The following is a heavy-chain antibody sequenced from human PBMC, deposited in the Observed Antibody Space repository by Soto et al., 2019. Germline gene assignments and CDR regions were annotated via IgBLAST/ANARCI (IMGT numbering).Heavy chain of an antibody. CDR3: ARRGIHYGMDV. Sequence: PXESLKMSFKGSGYSFTSYWISWVRQMPGKGLEWMGRIDPSDSYTNYSPSFQGHVTISADKSISTAYLQWSSPKASDTAMYYCARRGIHYGMDVWGQGTTVTVSS. V-gene: IGHV5-10-1*01. CDR2: IDPSDSYT. CDR1: GYSFTSYW. D-gene: IGHD6-13*01. J-gene: IGHJ6*02.